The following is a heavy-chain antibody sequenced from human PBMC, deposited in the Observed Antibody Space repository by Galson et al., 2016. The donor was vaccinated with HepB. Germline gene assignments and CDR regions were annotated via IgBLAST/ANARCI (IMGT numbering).Heavy chain of an antibody. CDR1: GFSLTTGAVY. D-gene: IGHD3-9*01. V-gene: IGHV2-70*11. Sequence: PALVTPTQTLTLTCTFSGFSLTTGAVYVSWIRQPPGKALEWLARIDGAEEKKFNASLKTRLTISKDTSKNQVVLTWTNMDPVDISTYYCQRTRGEKILDLFYCYGRDVWGQGVTVIVSS. CDR3: QRTRGEKILDLFYCYGRDV. J-gene: IGHJ6*02. CDR2: IDGAEEK.